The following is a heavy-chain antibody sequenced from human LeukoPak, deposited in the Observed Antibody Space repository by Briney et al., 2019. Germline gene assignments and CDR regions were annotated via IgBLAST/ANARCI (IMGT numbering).Heavy chain of an antibody. V-gene: IGHV4-39*07. CDR2: ICEGRTT. Sequence: SETLSLTCTVSGASISSSGYCWGWVRQPPGKGLEWIGSICEGRTTYYIPSLKSRVTISLDTSKNQISLKLSSVTAADTAVYYCARDGGDLGSGTIRGARFYYYYMDAWGKGTTVTVSS. CDR1: GASISSSGYC. CDR3: ARDGGDLGSGTIRGARFYYYYMDA. D-gene: IGHD3-16*01. J-gene: IGHJ6*03.